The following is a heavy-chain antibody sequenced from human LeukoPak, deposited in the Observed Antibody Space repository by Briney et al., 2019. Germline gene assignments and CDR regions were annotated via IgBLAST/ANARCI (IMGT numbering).Heavy chain of an antibody. CDR3: AKGNDYSDYYFDQ. Sequence: GGSLRLSCAASGFTVSSNYMSWVRQAPGKGLEWVSGFSGSGVSTHYADSVKGRFTISRDNSKNTLYLQMNSLRAEDTAVYYCAKGNDYSDYYFDQWGQGTLVTVSS. D-gene: IGHD4-11*01. J-gene: IGHJ4*02. V-gene: IGHV3-23*01. CDR1: GFTVSSNY. CDR2: FSGSGVST.